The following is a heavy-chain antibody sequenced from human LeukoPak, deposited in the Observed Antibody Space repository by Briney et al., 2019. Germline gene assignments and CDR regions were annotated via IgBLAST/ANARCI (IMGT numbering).Heavy chain of an antibody. V-gene: IGHV3-30*18. D-gene: IGHD3-3*01. CDR3: AKAGLYDFWSGYYNGFFDY. J-gene: IGHJ4*02. CDR1: GFTFSNYG. Sequence: GGSLRLSCAASGFTFSNYGMPWVRQAPGKGLEWVAVISYDGSNKYYADSVKGRFTISRDNSKNTLYLQMNSLRAEDTAVYYCAKAGLYDFWSGYYNGFFDYWGQGTLVTVSS. CDR2: ISYDGSNK.